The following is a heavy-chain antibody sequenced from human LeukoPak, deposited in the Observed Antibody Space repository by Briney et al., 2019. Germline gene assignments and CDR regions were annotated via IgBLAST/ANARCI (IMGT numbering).Heavy chain of an antibody. V-gene: IGHV4-59*08. CDR3: ARHNGYSYYFDY. CDR2: IYYTGST. Sequence: SETLSLTCTVSGGSISNYYWSWIRQPPGKGLEWIGYIYYTGSTNYNPSLKSRVTISVDTSKDQFSLKLSSVTAADTAVYYCARHNGYSYYFDYWGQGTLVTVSS. J-gene: IGHJ4*02. CDR1: GGSISNYY. D-gene: IGHD2-15*01.